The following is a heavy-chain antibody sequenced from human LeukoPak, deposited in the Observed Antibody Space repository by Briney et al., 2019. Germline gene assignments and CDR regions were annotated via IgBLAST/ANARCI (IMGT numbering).Heavy chain of an antibody. CDR2: IKSKADGGTT. Sequence: PGGSLRLSCAATGCTLSNAWMNWVRQASGKGLEWVGLIKSKADGGTTDYTAPVKGRFTISRDDSKNTLYLEMSSLKTEDTAVYYCTSTPGGGGSRCSWGRGIMVTVSS. V-gene: IGHV3-15*01. J-gene: IGHJ3*01. CDR3: TSTPGGGGSRCS. D-gene: IGHD2-15*01. CDR1: GCTLSNAW.